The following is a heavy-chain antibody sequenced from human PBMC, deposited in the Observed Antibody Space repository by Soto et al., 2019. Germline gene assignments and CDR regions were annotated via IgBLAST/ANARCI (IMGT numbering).Heavy chain of an antibody. V-gene: IGHV1-24*01. CDR2: FDPEDGET. CDR3: ATVTYYYDSSAYYFDY. D-gene: IGHD3-22*01. Sequence: ASVKVSCKVSGYTLTELSMHWVRQAPGKGLEWMGGFDPEDGETIYAQKFQGRVAMTEDTSTDTAYMELSSLISEDTAVYYCATVTYYYDSSAYYFDYWGQGTLVTVSS. CDR1: GYTLTELS. J-gene: IGHJ4*02.